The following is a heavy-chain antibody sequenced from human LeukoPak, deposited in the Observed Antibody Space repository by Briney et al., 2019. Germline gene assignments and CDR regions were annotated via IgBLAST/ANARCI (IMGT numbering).Heavy chain of an antibody. Sequence: SETLSLTCTVSGGSISSYYWSWIRQPPGKGLEWIRYIYYSGSTNYNPSLKSRVTISVDTSKNQFSLKLSSVTAADTAVYYCARTGQWLATNWFDPWGQGTLVTVSS. D-gene: IGHD6-19*01. CDR3: ARTGQWLATNWFDP. J-gene: IGHJ5*02. CDR2: IYYSGST. CDR1: GGSISSYY. V-gene: IGHV4-59*01.